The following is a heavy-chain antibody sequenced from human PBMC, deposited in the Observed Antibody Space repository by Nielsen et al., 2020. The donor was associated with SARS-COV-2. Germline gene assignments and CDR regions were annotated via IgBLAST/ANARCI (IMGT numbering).Heavy chain of an antibody. CDR1: GYSFTSYW. V-gene: IGHV5-51*01. D-gene: IGHD3-10*01. CDR2: IYPGDSDT. Sequence: GESLKISCKGSGYSFTSYWIGWVRQMPGKGLEWMGIIYPGDSDTRYSPSFQGQVTISADKSISTAYLQWSSLKASDTAMYYCARHYYYGSGSYYKSPYYFDYWGQGTLVTVSS. CDR3: ARHYYYGSGSYYKSPYYFDY. J-gene: IGHJ4*02.